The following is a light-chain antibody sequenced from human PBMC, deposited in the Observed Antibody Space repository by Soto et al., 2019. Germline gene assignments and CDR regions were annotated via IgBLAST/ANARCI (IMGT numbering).Light chain of an antibody. CDR1: QSIGGY. Sequence: DIQMTQSPSSLSASVGDRVTITCRASQSIGGYLNRYQQKPGKAPMLLIYAASNLQSGVPSRFSGSGSGTDFTLTISSLQPEDFAIYYCQQCYSSPPTFGQGTKLEI. CDR3: QQCYSSPPT. V-gene: IGKV1-39*01. J-gene: IGKJ2*01. CDR2: AAS.